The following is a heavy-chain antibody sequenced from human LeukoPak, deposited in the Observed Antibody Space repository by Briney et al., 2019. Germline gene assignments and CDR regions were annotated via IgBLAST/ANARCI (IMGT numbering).Heavy chain of an antibody. J-gene: IGHJ3*02. CDR3: AKDWYYYDSSGTDAFDI. D-gene: IGHD3-22*01. Sequence: PGGSLRLSCAASGFTFSSYSMHWVRQAPGKGLEWISSISSSSSSYSYTYYADSVKGRFTISRDNAKNALLLQMNSLRAEDTAVYYCAKDWYYYDSSGTDAFDIWGQGTMVTVSS. CDR2: ISSSSSSYSYT. CDR1: GFTFSSYS. V-gene: IGHV3-21*01.